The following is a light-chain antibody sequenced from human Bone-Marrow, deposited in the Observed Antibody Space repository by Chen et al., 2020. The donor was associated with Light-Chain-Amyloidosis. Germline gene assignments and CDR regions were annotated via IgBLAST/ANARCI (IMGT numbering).Light chain of an antibody. J-gene: IGLJ1*01. CDR1: SSDVGGDNH. V-gene: IGLV2-14*01. CDR3: SSYTITNTLV. Sequence: QSALTQPASVSGSPGQSITLSCTGTSSDVGGDNHVSWYQQHPVKAPKLMIYEVTNRPSWVPDRFSGSKSDNTASLTISGLQTEDEADYFCSSYTITNTLVFGSGTRVTVL. CDR2: EVT.